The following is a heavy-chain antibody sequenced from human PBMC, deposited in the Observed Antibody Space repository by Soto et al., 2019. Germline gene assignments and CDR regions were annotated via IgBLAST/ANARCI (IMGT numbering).Heavy chain of an antibody. Sequence: GGSLRLSCAASGFTIGDFWMSWVRQAPGKGLEWVANIKQDGSEKYYVGSVKGRFTISRNSAKNSLYLQMDNLRGEDTAVYYCGRNVVVVVPDKFDNWGQGTLVTVSS. CDR2: IKQDGSEK. CDR3: GRNVVVVVPDKFDN. V-gene: IGHV3-7*01. CDR1: GFTIGDFW. J-gene: IGHJ4*02. D-gene: IGHD3-22*01.